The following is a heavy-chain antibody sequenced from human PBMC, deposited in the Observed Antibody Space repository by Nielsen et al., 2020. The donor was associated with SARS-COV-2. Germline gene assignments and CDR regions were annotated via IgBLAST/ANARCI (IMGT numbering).Heavy chain of an antibody. CDR2: ISYDGSNK. CDR3: AKDWTAIVVVPSGGVDY. J-gene: IGHJ4*02. D-gene: IGHD2-15*01. V-gene: IGHV3-30*18. Sequence: GESLTISCAASGFTFSTYVMHWVRQAPGKGLEWVAAISYDGSNKYYVDSVKGRFTISRDNSKNTLYLQMSSLREEDTAVYYCAKDWTAIVVVPSGGVDYWGQGTLVTVSS. CDR1: GFTFSTYV.